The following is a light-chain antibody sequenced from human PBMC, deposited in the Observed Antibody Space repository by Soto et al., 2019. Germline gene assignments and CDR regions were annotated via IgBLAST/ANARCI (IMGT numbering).Light chain of an antibody. Sequence: QSALTQPASVSGSPGQSITISCTGTSSDVGGYNYVSWYQHHPGKAPRLMIYASSNRPSGVSHRFSGSRSGNTASLTISGLQAEDEADYYCSSYTSGSNLYVFGTGTKVTVL. CDR3: SSYTSGSNLYV. CDR2: ASS. V-gene: IGLV2-14*01. CDR1: SSDVGGYNY. J-gene: IGLJ1*01.